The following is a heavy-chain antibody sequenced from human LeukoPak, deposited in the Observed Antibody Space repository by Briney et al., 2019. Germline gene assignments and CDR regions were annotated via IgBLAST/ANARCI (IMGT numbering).Heavy chain of an antibody. CDR1: GGSISSGDYY. D-gene: IGHD6-13*01. CDR2: IYYSGST. Sequence: PSETLSLTCTVSGGSISSGDYYWSWIRQPPGKGLEWIGYIYYSGSTNYNPSLKSRVTISVDTSKNQFSLKLSSVTAADTAVYYCARLIAAAGPNWFDPWGQGTLVTVSS. V-gene: IGHV4-61*08. CDR3: ARLIAAAGPNWFDP. J-gene: IGHJ5*02.